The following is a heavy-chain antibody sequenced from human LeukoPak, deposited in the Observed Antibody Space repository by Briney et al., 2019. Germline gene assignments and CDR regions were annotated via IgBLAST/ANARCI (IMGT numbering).Heavy chain of an antibody. CDR3: AGGSGSSNWFDP. Sequence: SETLSLTCTVSGGSISSYYWSWIRQPAGKALEWIGRIYISGSTNYNPSLKSRVTMSVDTSKNQFSLKLSSVTAADTAIYYCAGGSGSSNWFDPWGQGTLVIVSS. CDR1: GGSISSYY. V-gene: IGHV4-4*07. D-gene: IGHD3-10*01. CDR2: IYISGST. J-gene: IGHJ5*02.